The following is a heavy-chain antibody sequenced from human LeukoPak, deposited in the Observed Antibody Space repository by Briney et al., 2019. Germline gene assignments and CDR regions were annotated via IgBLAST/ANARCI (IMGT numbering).Heavy chain of an antibody. V-gene: IGHV4-34*01. CDR1: GGSFSGYY. D-gene: IGHD6-13*01. CDR2: INHSGST. J-gene: IGHJ6*03. CDR3: ARHHRYSSFPWYMDV. Sequence: SETLSLTCAVYGGSFSGYYWSWIRQPPGKGLEWIGEINHSGSTNCNPSLKSRVTISVDTSKNQFSLKLSSVTAADTAVYYCARHHRYSSFPWYMDVWGKGTTVTVSS.